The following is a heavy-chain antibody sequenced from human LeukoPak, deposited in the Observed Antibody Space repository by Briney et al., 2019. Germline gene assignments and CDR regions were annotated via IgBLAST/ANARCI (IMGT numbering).Heavy chain of an antibody. CDR1: GYTFTSYG. Sequence: ASVKVSCKASGYTFTSYGISWVRQAPGHRLEWMGGISAYNGNTNYAQKLQGRVTMTPDTSTSTAYMELRSLRSDDTAVYYCARGASHDYGDYVGSKCYGMDVWGKGTTVTVSS. CDR2: ISAYNGNT. CDR3: ARGASHDYGDYVGSKCYGMDV. V-gene: IGHV1-18*04. D-gene: IGHD4-17*01. J-gene: IGHJ6*04.